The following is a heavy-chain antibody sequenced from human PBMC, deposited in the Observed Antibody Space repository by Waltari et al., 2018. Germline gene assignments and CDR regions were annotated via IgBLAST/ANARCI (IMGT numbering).Heavy chain of an antibody. CDR3: AKDGRTYYYGSGSYYNPYYFDY. J-gene: IGHJ4*02. V-gene: IGHV3-23*01. CDR1: GFTFSSYA. D-gene: IGHD3-10*01. Sequence: EVQLLESGGGLVQPGGSLRLSCAASGFTFSSYAMSWVRQAPGKGLEWVSAISGSGGSTYDADSVKGRFTISRDNSKNTLYLQMNSLRAEDTAVYYCAKDGRTYYYGSGSYYNPYYFDYWGQGTLVTVSS. CDR2: ISGSGGST.